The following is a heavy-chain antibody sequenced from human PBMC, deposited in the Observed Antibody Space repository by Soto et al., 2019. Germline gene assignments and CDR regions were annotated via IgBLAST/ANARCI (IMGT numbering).Heavy chain of an antibody. V-gene: IGHV4-4*02. CDR3: ASSSIAASFDV. D-gene: IGHD6-6*01. CDR1: GGSISGANW. CDR2: IYHSGST. Sequence: PSETLSLTCAVSGGSISGANWWTWVRQPPGKGLEWIGEIYHSGSTNYNPSLKSRVTISVDKSKNQFSLKLTSVTAADTAVYYCASSSIAASFDVWGKGTTVTVSS. J-gene: IGHJ6*04.